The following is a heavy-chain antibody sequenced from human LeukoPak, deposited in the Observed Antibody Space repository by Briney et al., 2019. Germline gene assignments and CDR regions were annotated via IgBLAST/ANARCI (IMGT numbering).Heavy chain of an antibody. V-gene: IGHV3-30-3*01. CDR3: ARESITIFGVVIGPVDFDY. CDR1: GFTFSSYA. J-gene: IGHJ4*02. CDR2: ISYDGSNK. D-gene: IGHD3-3*01. Sequence: GGSLRLSCAASGFTFSSYAMHWVRQAPGKGLEWVAVISYDGSNKYYADSVKGRFTISRDNAKNSLYLQMNSLRAEDTAVYYCARESITIFGVVIGPVDFDYWGQGTLVTVSS.